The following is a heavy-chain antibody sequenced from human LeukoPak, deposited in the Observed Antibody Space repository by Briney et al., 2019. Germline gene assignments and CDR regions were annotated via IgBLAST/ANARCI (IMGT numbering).Heavy chain of an antibody. J-gene: IGHJ5*02. V-gene: IGHV3-21*01. CDR2: ISSSSTYI. CDR1: GFTFTNYT. D-gene: IGHD3-10*01. CDR3: ASYYYGHP. Sequence: PGGFLRLCCAASGFTFTNYTMNWVRQAPGRGLEWVSSISSSSTYIYYADSVKGRFTISRDNAKKSLFLQMNSLRAEDTAVYYCASYYYGHPWGHGTLVTVSS.